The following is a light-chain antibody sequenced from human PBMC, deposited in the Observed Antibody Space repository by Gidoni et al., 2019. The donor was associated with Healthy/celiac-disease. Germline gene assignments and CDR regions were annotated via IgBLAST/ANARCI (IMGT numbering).Light chain of an antibody. CDR2: ANR. J-gene: IGLJ1*01. V-gene: IGLV1-40*01. CDR3: QSYDTSLSAYV. CDR1: SSNLGAGHH. Sequence: QSVLTQPPSVSGAPGQKITISFTGSSSNLGAGHHVHWYQHLPGTAPKVLIFANRNRPSGVPDRFSASKSGTSASLVITGLQPEDETDYYCQSYDTSLSAYVFGTGTKVTVL.